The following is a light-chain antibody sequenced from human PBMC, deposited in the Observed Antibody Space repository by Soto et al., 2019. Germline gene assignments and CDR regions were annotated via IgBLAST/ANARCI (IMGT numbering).Light chain of an antibody. CDR3: CSYGGSFYV. J-gene: IGLJ1*01. CDR2: DVN. Sequence: QSVLTQPHSVSGSPGQSVAISLSGNSSDVGGYNYVSWYQQHPGKAPKLIIFDVNKRPSGVPDRFSGSKSGSTASLTISGLQAEDEANYYCCSYGGSFYVVGTGTKVTVL. CDR1: SSDVGGYNY. V-gene: IGLV2-11*01.